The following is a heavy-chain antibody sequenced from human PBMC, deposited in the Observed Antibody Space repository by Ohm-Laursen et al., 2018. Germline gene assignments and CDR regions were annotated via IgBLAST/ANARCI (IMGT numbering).Heavy chain of an antibody. Sequence: GSLRLSCSASGFTFSSYDMHWVRQATGKGLEWVSVITTAGDTYYSGSVKGQFISSRENAKNSFYLQMNSLTVGDTAVYYCARAIAGAEAKAFDYWGQGTLVTVSS. V-gene: IGHV3-13*01. CDR2: ITTAGDT. D-gene: IGHD6-13*01. CDR1: GFTFSSYD. CDR3: ARAIAGAEAKAFDY. J-gene: IGHJ4*02.